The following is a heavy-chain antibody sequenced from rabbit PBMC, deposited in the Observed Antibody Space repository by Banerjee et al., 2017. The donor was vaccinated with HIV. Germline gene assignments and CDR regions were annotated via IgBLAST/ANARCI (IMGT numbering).Heavy chain of an antibody. CDR2: INAVTGKA. CDR3: ARDGYDDGIYYYFNL. Sequence: QEQLEESGGDLVKPEGSLTLTCTASGFSFSNKAVMCWVRQAPGKGLQWIACINAVTGKAVYATWAKGRFTVSKTSSTTVTLQMTSLTAADTATYFCARDGYDDGIYYYFNLWGPGTLVTVS. D-gene: IGHD8-1*01. CDR1: GFSFSNKAV. V-gene: IGHV1S45*01. J-gene: IGHJ4*01.